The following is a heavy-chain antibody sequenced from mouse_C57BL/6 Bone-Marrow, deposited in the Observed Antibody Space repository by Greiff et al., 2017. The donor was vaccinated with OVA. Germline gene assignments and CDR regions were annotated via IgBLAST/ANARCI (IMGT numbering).Heavy chain of an antibody. CDR2: ISSGGSYT. CDR1: GFTFSSYG. D-gene: IGHD1-1*01. CDR3: ARRSGSSLYY. Sequence: EVHLVESGGDLVKPGGSLKLSCAASGFTFSSYGMSWVRQTPDKRLEWVATISSGGSYTYYPDSVKGRFTISRDNAKNTLYLQMSSLNSEDTAMYYCARRSGSSLYYWGQGTTLTVSS. V-gene: IGHV5-6*01. J-gene: IGHJ2*01.